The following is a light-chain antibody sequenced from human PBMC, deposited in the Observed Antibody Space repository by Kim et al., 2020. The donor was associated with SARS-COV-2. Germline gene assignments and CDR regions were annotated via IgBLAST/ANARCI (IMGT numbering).Light chain of an antibody. CDR3: QVWDSSSDHWV. CDR2: YDS. CDR1: NIGSKS. J-gene: IGLJ3*02. V-gene: IGLV3-21*04. Sequence: AGKAARITCGGNNIGSKSVHWYQQKPGQAPVLVIYYDSDRPSGIPERFSGSNSGNTATLTISRVEAGDEADYYCQVWDSSSDHWVFGGGTKLTVL.